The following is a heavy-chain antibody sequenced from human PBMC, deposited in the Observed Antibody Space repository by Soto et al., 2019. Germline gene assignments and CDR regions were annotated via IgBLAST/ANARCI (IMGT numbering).Heavy chain of an antibody. D-gene: IGHD3-22*01. Sequence: GGSLRLSCAASGFTFSSYAMHWVRQAPGKGLEWVAVISYDGGNKYYAASEKGRFTISRDYSKNTLYLQMNSLRAEDTAVYCCARDGGYYDRSGYFLYWGQGTLVTVSS. V-gene: IGHV3-30-3*01. J-gene: IGHJ4*02. CDR3: ARDGGYYDRSGYFLY. CDR1: GFTFSSYA. CDR2: ISYDGGNK.